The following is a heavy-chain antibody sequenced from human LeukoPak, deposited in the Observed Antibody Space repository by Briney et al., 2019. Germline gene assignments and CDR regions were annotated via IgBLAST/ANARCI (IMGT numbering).Heavy chain of an antibody. J-gene: IGHJ6*02. Sequence: GGSLRLSCTASGFTFSSYWMSWVRQAPGKGLEWVANIKQDGSEKDYVDSVKGRFTISSDNAKNSLYLQMNSLRAEDTAVYYCAKYCGGDCYGMDVWGQGTTVTVSS. CDR1: GFTFSSYW. D-gene: IGHD2-21*01. V-gene: IGHV3-7*01. CDR2: IKQDGSEK. CDR3: AKYCGGDCYGMDV.